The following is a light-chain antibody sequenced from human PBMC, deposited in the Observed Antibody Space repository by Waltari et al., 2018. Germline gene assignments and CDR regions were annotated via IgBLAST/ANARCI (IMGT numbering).Light chain of an antibody. V-gene: IGKV1-39*01. CDR2: GAS. Sequence: DMQMTQSPSSLSASVGDRVTITCRASQSISSYLNWYRQKPGKAPELLTYGASSLQGGVPSRLSGSGSGTDFTLTISSLQPEDFATYYCQQSDRAPLTFGGGTKVEMK. CDR1: QSISSY. CDR3: QQSDRAPLT. J-gene: IGKJ4*01.